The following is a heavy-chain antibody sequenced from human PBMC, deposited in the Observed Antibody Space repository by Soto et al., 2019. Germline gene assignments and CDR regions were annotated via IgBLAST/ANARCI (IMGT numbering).Heavy chain of an antibody. Sequence: GESLKISCKALGYSFTNYWIGWVRQMPGQGLEWMGIIYPGDSDTRYSPSFRGHVTISVTKSITTVFLQWSSLRASDTAMYYCARQIYDSDTGPNFQYYFDSWGQGTPVTVSS. J-gene: IGHJ4*02. CDR1: GYSFTNYW. V-gene: IGHV5-51*01. D-gene: IGHD3-22*01. CDR2: IYPGDSDT. CDR3: ARQIYDSDTGPNFQYYFDS.